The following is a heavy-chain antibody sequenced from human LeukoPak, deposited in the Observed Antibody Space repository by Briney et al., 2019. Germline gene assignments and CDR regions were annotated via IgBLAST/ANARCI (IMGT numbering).Heavy chain of an antibody. Sequence: SVKVSCKASGGTFSSYAISWVRQAPGQGLEWMGGIFPIFGTANYAQKFQGRVTITADKSTSTAYMELSSLRSEDTAVYYCARVQRITMVRGVPGPLDWGQGTLVTVSS. D-gene: IGHD3-10*01. V-gene: IGHV1-69*06. CDR3: ARVQRITMVRGVPGPLD. CDR1: GGTFSSYA. J-gene: IGHJ4*02. CDR2: IFPIFGTA.